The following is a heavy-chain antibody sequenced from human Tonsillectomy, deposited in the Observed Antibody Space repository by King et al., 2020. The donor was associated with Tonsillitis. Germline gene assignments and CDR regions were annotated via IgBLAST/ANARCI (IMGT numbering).Heavy chain of an antibody. CDR3: ATGAHDY. CDR1: GFTFSNIW. Sequence: VQLVESGGGSVKPGGSLRLSCAASGFTFSNIWMNWVRQAPGKGLEWVGRIKIKTDSGTADYAAPVKGRFTISRDDSKNTLYLQMNSLKAEDTAIYYCATGAHDYWGQGTLVTVSS. V-gene: IGHV3-15*01. J-gene: IGHJ4*02. CDR2: IKIKTDSGTA.